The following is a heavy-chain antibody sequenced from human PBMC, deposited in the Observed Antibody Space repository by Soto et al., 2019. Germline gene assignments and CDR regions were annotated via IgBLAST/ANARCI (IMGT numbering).Heavy chain of an antibody. CDR2: LSSSGSYI. CDR1: GITLSSYS. V-gene: IGHV3-21*01. D-gene: IGHD2-2*01. J-gene: IGHJ4*02. CDR3: ARDMPGLLDY. Sequence: GGSLRLPCAASGITLSSYSMNWVRQATGKWQEWLSSLSSSGSYIYYADSVRGRCTISRDNAKNSRYLQMNSLRAEDTAGYYCARDMPGLLDYLGQVTQVTVAS.